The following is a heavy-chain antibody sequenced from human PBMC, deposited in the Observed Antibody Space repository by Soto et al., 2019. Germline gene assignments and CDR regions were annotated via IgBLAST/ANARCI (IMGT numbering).Heavy chain of an antibody. J-gene: IGHJ4*02. CDR1: GGSISSYY. CDR3: AGGDGYNQIDY. Sequence: QVQLQESGPGLVKPSETLSLTCTVSGGSISSYYWSWIRQPPGKGLEWIGYIYYSGSTNYNPSLKSRVTISVDTSKNQFSLKLSSVTAADTAVYYCAGGDGYNQIDYWGQGTLVTVSS. V-gene: IGHV4-59*01. CDR2: IYYSGST. D-gene: IGHD3-16*01.